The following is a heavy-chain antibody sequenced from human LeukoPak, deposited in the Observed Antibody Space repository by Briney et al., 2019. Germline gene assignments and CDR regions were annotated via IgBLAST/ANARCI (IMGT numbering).Heavy chain of an antibody. Sequence: GGSLRLSCSASAFTFSRYAMHWVRQAPGKGLEYVSAISSNGGSTYYADSVKGRFTISRDNSRNTLHLQMSSLRVEDTAVYYCVKDASSGSYFDYWGQATLVTVSS. V-gene: IGHV3-64D*06. D-gene: IGHD3-10*01. CDR2: ISSNGGST. CDR1: AFTFSRYA. CDR3: VKDASSGSYFDY. J-gene: IGHJ4*02.